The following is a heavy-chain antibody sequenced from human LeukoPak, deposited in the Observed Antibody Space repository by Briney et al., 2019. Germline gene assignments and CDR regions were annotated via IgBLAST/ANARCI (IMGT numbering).Heavy chain of an antibody. V-gene: IGHV3-66*04. CDR1: GFIANNYY. CDR2: IYSGGNT. D-gene: IGHD2-15*01. J-gene: IGHJ3*01. Sequence: GGSLRLSCAASGFIANNYYMFWVRQAPGTGLEWVSVIYSGGNTYYADSVKGRFTISRDNSKNTLYLQMNSLRAEDTAVYFCARHSDTPNYPDSDAFDLWGQGTMVTDSS. CDR3: ARHSDTPNYPDSDAFDL.